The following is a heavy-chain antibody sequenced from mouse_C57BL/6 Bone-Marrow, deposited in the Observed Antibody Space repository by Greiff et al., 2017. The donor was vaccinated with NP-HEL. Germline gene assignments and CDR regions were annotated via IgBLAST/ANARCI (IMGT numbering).Heavy chain of an antibody. CDR1: GFNIKDDY. CDR2: IDPENGDT. Sequence: EVQLQQSGAELVRPGASVKLSCTASGFNIKDDYMHWVKQRPEQGLEWIGWIDPENGDTEYASKFQGKATITADTSSNTAYLQLSSLTSEDTAVYYCTTRRRDYWGQGTTLTVSS. CDR3: TTRRRDY. V-gene: IGHV14-4*01. J-gene: IGHJ2*01.